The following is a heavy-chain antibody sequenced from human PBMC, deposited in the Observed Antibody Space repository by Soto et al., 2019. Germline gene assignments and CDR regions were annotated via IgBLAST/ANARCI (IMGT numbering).Heavy chain of an antibody. CDR3: ARAPHYGGLSYFDC. V-gene: IGHV1-69*01. Sequence: QVQLVQSGAEVKKPGSSVKVSCTASGGTFSSYAISWVRQAPGQGLEWMGGIIPIYGTANYAQKFQGRVTSTADESTSTAYMELSSRRSADTAVYYCARAPHYGGLSYFDCWGQGTRVTVCS. CDR2: IIPIYGTA. D-gene: IGHD4-17*01. J-gene: IGHJ4*02. CDR1: GGTFSSYA.